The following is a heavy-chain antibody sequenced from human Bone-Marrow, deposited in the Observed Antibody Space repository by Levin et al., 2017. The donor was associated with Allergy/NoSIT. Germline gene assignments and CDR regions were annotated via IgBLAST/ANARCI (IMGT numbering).Heavy chain of an antibody. CDR2: IYPSDSKT. CDR3: ARQGYSSANFPYYYGMDV. J-gene: IGHJ6*02. CDR1: GYIFTTYW. Sequence: GESLKISCKGSGYIFTTYWIAWVRQMPGKGLEWMGIIYPSDSKTRYSPSFQGQVTISADKSINTVYLQWSSLKASDTAMYYCARQGYSSANFPYYYGMDVWGQGTTVTVSS. V-gene: IGHV5-51*01. D-gene: IGHD5-18*01.